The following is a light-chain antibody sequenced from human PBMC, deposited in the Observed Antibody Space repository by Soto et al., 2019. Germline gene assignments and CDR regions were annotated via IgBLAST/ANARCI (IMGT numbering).Light chain of an antibody. CDR1: QTIVTW. J-gene: IGKJ2*01. Sequence: DVQMTQSPSTLSASIGDTVTITCRASQTIVTWLAWYQQKPGRPPKLLIYMASILESGVPSRFSGRGSGPEVTLTISGLQPDDLGTYYCQQYYSYPKTFGEGTKLDI. CDR2: MAS. CDR3: QQYYSYPKT. V-gene: IGKV1-5*03.